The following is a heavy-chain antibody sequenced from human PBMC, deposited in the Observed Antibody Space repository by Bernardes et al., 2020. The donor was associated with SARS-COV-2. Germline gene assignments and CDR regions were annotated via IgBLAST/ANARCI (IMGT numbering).Heavy chain of an antibody. D-gene: IGHD1-1*01. CDR3: ARSNHGNKDGQNDGFDH. Sequence: GGSLRLSCLGSGFNFRDYGMHWVRQAPGKGLEWVAVIWNDGTKKYYGDSVTGRFTISKDDSKNTLFHQTNSLRVEDTAVYYCARSNHGNKDGQNDGFDHWGQGTLVTVSS. J-gene: IGHJ4*02. CDR2: IWNDGTKK. CDR1: GFNFRDYG. V-gene: IGHV3-33*01.